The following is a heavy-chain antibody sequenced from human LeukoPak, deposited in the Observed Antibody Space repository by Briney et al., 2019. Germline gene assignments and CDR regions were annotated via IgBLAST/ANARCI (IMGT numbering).Heavy chain of an antibody. D-gene: IGHD2-8*01. V-gene: IGHV3-53*01. CDR3: ARGRFNGPDDY. CDR1: EFSVGSNY. Sequence: GGSLTLTCAVSEFSVGSNYMNWVRQAPGKGLEWVSVIYSGGATYYADSVRGRFTISRDNSKNMVSLQMTSLGAEDTAVYYCARGRFNGPDDYWGQGSPVTLSS. J-gene: IGHJ4*02. CDR2: IYSGGAT.